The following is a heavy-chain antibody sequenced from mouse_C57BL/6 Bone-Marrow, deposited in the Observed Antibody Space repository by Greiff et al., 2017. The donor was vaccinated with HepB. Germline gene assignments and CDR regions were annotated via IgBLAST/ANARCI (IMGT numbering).Heavy chain of an antibody. Sequence: EVQRVESGAELVRPGASVKLSCTASGFNIKDDYMHWVKQRPEQGLEWIGWIDPENGDTEYASKFQGKATITAYTSSNTAYLQLSSLTSEDTAVYYCTTVPWFAYWGQGTLVTVSA. D-gene: IGHD2-14*01. CDR1: GFNIKDDY. V-gene: IGHV14-4*01. J-gene: IGHJ3*01. CDR3: TTVPWFAY. CDR2: IDPENGDT.